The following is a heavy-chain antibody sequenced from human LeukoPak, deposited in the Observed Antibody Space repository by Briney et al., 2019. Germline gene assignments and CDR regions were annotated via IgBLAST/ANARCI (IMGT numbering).Heavy chain of an antibody. D-gene: IGHD3-16*02. Sequence: SETLSLTCAVYGGSFSGYYWSWIRQPPGKGLEWIGEINHSGSTNYNPSLKSRVTISVDTSKNQFSLKLSSVTAADTAVYYCARGRYYDYVWGSYRYNWFDHWGQGTLVTVSS. J-gene: IGHJ5*02. V-gene: IGHV4-34*01. CDR1: GGSFSGYY. CDR3: ARGRYYDYVWGSYRYNWFDH. CDR2: INHSGST.